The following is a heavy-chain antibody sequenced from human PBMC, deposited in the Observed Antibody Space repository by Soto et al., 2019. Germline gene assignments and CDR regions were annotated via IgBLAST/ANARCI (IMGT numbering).Heavy chain of an antibody. V-gene: IGHV3-13*01. D-gene: IGHD6-6*01. Sequence: QPGGSLRLSCAASGFTFSSYDMHWVRQATGKGLEWVSAIGTAGDTYYPGSVKGRFTISRENAKNSLYLQMNSLRAGDTAVYYCARGGESSSSYLYYYYYGMDGWGQGSMGTVS. J-gene: IGHJ6*02. CDR2: IGTAGDT. CDR3: ARGGESSSSYLYYYYYGMDG. CDR1: GFTFSSYD.